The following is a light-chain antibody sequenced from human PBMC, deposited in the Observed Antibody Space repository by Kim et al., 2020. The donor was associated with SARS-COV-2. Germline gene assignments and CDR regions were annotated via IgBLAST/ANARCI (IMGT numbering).Light chain of an antibody. Sequence: ITNSWTGSSSDAGAGYDVHWYQQLPGEAPKLLISGNTHRPSGIPDRFSASKSGSSASLAIDGLQVEDEADYFCQSYDPSLSNPYVFGTGTKVTVL. CDR3: QSYDPSLSNPYV. CDR2: GNT. V-gene: IGLV1-40*01. J-gene: IGLJ1*01. CDR1: SSDAGAGYD.